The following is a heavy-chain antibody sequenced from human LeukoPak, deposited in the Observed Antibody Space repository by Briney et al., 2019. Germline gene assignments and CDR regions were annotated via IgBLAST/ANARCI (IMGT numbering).Heavy chain of an antibody. D-gene: IGHD4/OR15-4a*01. CDR3: TTFDYAAFLI. Sequence: GGSLRLSCAASGFTFSDYPMNWVRQAPGKGLEWVGRIKSKTDGGTRDYAAPVKGRFTISRDDSKNTLYLQMNSLKTEDTAVYYCTTFDYAAFLIWGQGTMVTVSS. CDR2: IKSKTDGGTR. V-gene: IGHV3-15*01. J-gene: IGHJ3*02. CDR1: GFTFSDYP.